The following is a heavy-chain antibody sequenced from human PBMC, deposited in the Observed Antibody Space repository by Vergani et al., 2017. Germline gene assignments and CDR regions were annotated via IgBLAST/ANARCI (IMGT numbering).Heavy chain of an antibody. CDR1: GFTFSSYW. J-gene: IGHJ6*02. D-gene: IGHD2-15*01. Sequence: EVQLVESGGGLVQPGGSLRLSCAASGFTFSSYWMSWVRQAPGKGREWVANIKQDGSDQYFVDSVKGRFTISRDNAKNSLYLQMNSLRAEDTAVYYCARDAGYCSGGSCYYYYGMDVWGQGTTVTVSS. V-gene: IGHV3-7*03. CDR2: IKQDGSDQ. CDR3: ARDAGYCSGGSCYYYYGMDV.